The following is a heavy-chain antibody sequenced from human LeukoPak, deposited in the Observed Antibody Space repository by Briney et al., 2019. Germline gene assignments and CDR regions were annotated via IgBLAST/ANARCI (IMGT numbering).Heavy chain of an antibody. V-gene: IGHV3-15*01. CDR2: IKSKTDGGAT. J-gene: IGHJ3*02. CDR3: TSRYCSSTSCYYAADAFDI. CDR1: GFTFSNAW. Sequence: PGGSLRLSCAASGFTFSNAWMSWVRQAPGKGLEWGGRIKSKTDGGATDYAAPVKGRFTISRDDSKNTLYLQMNSLKTEDTAVYYCTSRYCSSTSCYYAADAFDIWGQGTMVTVSS. D-gene: IGHD2-2*01.